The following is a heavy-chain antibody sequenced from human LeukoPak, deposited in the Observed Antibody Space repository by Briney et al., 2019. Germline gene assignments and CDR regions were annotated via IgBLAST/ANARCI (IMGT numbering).Heavy chain of an antibody. CDR3: ARDHVAGSIDY. J-gene: IGHJ4*02. CDR2: IYYSGST. Sequence: PSETLSLTCTVSGGSISSSSYYWGWIRQPPGKGLEWIGSIYYSGSTYYNPSLKSRVTISVDTSKNQFSLKLSSVTAADTAVYYCARDHVAGSIDYWGQGTLVTVSS. CDR1: GGSISSSSYY. D-gene: IGHD6-13*01. V-gene: IGHV4-39*07.